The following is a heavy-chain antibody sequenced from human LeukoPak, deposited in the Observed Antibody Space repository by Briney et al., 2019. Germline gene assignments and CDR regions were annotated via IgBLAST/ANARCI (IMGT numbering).Heavy chain of an antibody. CDR3: AKVPDGSPRGYWYFDL. CDR1: GFTFGSYA. Sequence: GGSLRLSCAASGFTFGSYAMTWVRQPPGEGLEWVSTISLSGGSTYYADYVKGRFTVSRDNPKNTLYVQMHSLRAEDTAVYYCAKVPDGSPRGYWYFDLWGRGTLVTVSS. J-gene: IGHJ2*01. CDR2: ISLSGGST. D-gene: IGHD5-24*01. V-gene: IGHV3-23*01.